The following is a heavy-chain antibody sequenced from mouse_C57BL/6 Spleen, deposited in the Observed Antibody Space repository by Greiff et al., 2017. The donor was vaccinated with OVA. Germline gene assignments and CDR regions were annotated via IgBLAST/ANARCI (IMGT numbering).Heavy chain of an antibody. CDR3: ARYGSYAMDY. J-gene: IGHJ4*01. CDR1: GYTFTSYW. V-gene: IGHV1-50*01. Sequence: QVQLQQPGAELVKPGASVKLSCKASGYTFTSYWMQWVKQRPGQGLEWIGEIDPSDSYTNYNQKFKGKATLTVDTSSSTAYMQLSSLTSEDSAVYYCARYGSYAMDYWGQGTPVTVSS. D-gene: IGHD1-1*01. CDR2: IDPSDSYT.